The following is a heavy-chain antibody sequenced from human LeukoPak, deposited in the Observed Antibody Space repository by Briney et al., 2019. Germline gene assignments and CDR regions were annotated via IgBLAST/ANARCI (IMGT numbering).Heavy chain of an antibody. J-gene: IGHJ4*02. CDR1: GGSISSYY. CDR3: ARDRVGVRAFDY. D-gene: IGHD3-10*01. Sequence: SETLSLTCTVSGGSISSYYWSWIRQPPGKGLEWIGYIYYSGSTNYNPSLKSRVTISVDTSKNQFSLKLSSVTAADTAVYYCARDRVGVRAFDYWGQGTLVTVSS. V-gene: IGHV4-59*01. CDR2: IYYSGST.